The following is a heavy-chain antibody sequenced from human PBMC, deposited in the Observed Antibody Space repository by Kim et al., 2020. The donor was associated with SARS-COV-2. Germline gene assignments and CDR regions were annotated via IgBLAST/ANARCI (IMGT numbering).Heavy chain of an antibody. Sequence: SETLSLTCTVSGASIRSYYWGWIRQPPGKGLEWIGYNSYSADTRYNPSLKSRVAISLDMSKNQFSLKLTSVTAADTAIYYCAKLYNWFDPWGQGTPVPVS. J-gene: IGHJ5*02. CDR2: NSYSADT. CDR1: GASIRSYY. CDR3: AKLYNWFDP. V-gene: IGHV4-59*01.